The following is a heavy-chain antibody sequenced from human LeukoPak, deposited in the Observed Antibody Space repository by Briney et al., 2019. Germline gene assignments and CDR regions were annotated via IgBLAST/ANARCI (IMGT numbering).Heavy chain of an antibody. Sequence: GGSLRLSCVASGFTFSTYWMSWVRQVPGKGLEWVANIKQGASEKYYVDSVKGRFTISRDNAKISLYLQMNSLRVEDTAVYFCARENARSLYYYYGMDVWGRGTTVTVSS. J-gene: IGHJ6*02. CDR1: GFTFSTYW. V-gene: IGHV3-7*04. CDR3: ARENARSLYYYYGMDV. D-gene: IGHD2-8*01. CDR2: IKQGASEK.